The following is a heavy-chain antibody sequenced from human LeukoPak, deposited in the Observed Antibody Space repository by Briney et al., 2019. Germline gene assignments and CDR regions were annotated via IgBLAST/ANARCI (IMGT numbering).Heavy chain of an antibody. Sequence: GGSLRLSCAASGFTFSSYWMSWVRQAPGKGLEWVANIKQDGSERYYVDSVKGRFTISRDNAKNSLYLQMNSLRAEDTAVYYCARGPDYYDSSGYYFDYWGQGTLVTVSS. D-gene: IGHD3-22*01. V-gene: IGHV3-7*05. CDR2: IKQDGSER. CDR3: ARGPDYYDSSGYYFDY. CDR1: GFTFSSYW. J-gene: IGHJ4*02.